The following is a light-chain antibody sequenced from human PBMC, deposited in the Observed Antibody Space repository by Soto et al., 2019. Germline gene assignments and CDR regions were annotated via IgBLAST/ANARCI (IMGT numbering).Light chain of an antibody. J-gene: IGKJ1*01. CDR1: QSVSSR. V-gene: IGKV3-15*01. CDR3: QQYNNWPPWT. Sequence: EIVMTQSPGTLSLSPGERATLSCRASQSVSSRLAWYQQKPGQAPRLLMYGASTRATGIPARFSGSGSGTEFTLTISSLQSEDFAVYYCQQYNNWPPWTFGQGTKVDIK. CDR2: GAS.